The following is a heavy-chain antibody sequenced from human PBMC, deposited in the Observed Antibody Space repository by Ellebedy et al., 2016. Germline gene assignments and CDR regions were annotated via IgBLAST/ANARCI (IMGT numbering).Heavy chain of an antibody. Sequence: GESLKISCAASGFTFSNFAMSWVRQAPGKGLEWVSSISTTATYIYYADSVKGRFTISRDNAKNSLYLQMNSLRAEDTAVYYCARALEANYYYYGMDVWGQGTTVTVSS. CDR2: ISTTATYI. CDR3: ARALEANYYYYGMDV. V-gene: IGHV3-21*01. J-gene: IGHJ6*02. CDR1: GFTFSNFA.